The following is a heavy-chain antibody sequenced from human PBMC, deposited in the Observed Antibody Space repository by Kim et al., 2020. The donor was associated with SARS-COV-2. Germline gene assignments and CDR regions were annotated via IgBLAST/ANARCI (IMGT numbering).Heavy chain of an antibody. CDR2: ISSSSSYI. D-gene: IGHD3-16*01. V-gene: IGHV3-21*01. J-gene: IGHJ3*02. Sequence: GGSLRLSCAASGFTFSSYSMNWVRQAPGKGLEWVSSISSSSSYIYYADSVKGRFTISRDNAKNSLYLQMNSLRAEDTAVYYCAREPAHFRDGGAFDIWGQGTMVTVSS. CDR1: GFTFSSYS. CDR3: AREPAHFRDGGAFDI.